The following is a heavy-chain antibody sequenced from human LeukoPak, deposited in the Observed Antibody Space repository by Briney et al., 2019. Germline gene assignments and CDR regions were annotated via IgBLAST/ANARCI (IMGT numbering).Heavy chain of an antibody. Sequence: PGGSLRLSCEASGFTFSSYGMHWVRQAPGKGLEWVAVISYDGSNKYYADSVKGRFTISRDNSKNTLYLQMNSLRAEDTAVYYCAKGSYSSSWQNNEYFQHWGQGTLVTVSS. J-gene: IGHJ1*01. V-gene: IGHV3-30*18. CDR1: GFTFSSYG. D-gene: IGHD6-13*01. CDR3: AKGSYSSSWQNNEYFQH. CDR2: ISYDGSNK.